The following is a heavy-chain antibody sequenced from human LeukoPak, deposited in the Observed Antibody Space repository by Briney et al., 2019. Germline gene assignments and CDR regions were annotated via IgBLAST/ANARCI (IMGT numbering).Heavy chain of an antibody. CDR2: IHYSGTT. J-gene: IGHJ4*02. Sequence: PSETLSLTCTVSGGSISTYYWSWIRQPPGKGLDWIGYIHYSGTTNYNPSLKNRVTISLDTSKNQFSLNLGSVTAADTAVYFCARMGGYSGYATHWGQGTLVTVSS. V-gene: IGHV4-59*08. CDR3: ARMGGYSGYATH. D-gene: IGHD5-12*01. CDR1: GGSISTYY.